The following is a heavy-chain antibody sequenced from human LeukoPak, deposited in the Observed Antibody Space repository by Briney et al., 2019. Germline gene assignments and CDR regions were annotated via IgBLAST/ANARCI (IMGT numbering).Heavy chain of an antibody. Sequence: SETLSLTCTVSGGSISNYYWSWIRQPPGKGLEWIAYIDHSGSTQFNPSLKSRVTISVDTSKNHFSLKLSSVTAADTAVYYCARHSLGYCSGGTCPYYFDYWGQGTLVTVSS. CDR1: GGSISNYY. J-gene: IGHJ4*02. V-gene: IGHV4-59*08. D-gene: IGHD2-15*01. CDR3: ARHSLGYCSGGTCPYYFDY. CDR2: IDHSGST.